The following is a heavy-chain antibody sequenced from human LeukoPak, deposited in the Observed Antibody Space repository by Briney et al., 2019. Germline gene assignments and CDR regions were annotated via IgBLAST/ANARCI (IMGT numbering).Heavy chain of an antibody. V-gene: IGHV3-30-3*01. J-gene: IGHJ4*02. Sequence: GGSLRLSCAASGFTFSSYAMHWVRQAPGKGLEWVAVISYDGSNKYYADSVKGRFTISRDNSKNTLYLQMNSLRAEDTAVYYCARDVRSYVWGSYMVFDYWGQGTLVTVSS. CDR2: ISYDGSNK. CDR3: ARDVRSYVWGSYMVFDY. D-gene: IGHD3-16*01. CDR1: GFTFSSYA.